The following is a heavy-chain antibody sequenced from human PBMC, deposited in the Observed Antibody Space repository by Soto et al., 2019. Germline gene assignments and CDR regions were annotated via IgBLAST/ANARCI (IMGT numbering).Heavy chain of an antibody. CDR2: IQSKTDGGTT. Sequence: GGSLRLSCAASGFTFSNAWMSWVRQAPGKGLEWVGRIQSKTDGGTTDYAAPVKGRFTISRDDSKNTLYLQMNSLKTEDTAVYYCTTNPLYYDSSFPKLDYWGQGTLVTVSS. D-gene: IGHD3-22*01. CDR1: GFTFSNAW. J-gene: IGHJ4*02. CDR3: TTNPLYYDSSFPKLDY. V-gene: IGHV3-15*01.